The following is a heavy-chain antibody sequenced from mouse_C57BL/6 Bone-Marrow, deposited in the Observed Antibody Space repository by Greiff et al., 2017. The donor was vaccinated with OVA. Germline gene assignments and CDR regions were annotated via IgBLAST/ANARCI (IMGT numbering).Heavy chain of an antibody. J-gene: IGHJ2*01. V-gene: IGHV14-4*01. CDR2: IDPENGDT. Sequence: EVQLQQSGAELVRPGASVKLSCTASGFNIKDDYMHWVKQRPEQGLEWIGWIDPENGDTEYASKFQGKATITADTSSNTAYLQLSSLTSEDTAVDYCTTLTTVVATDDWGQGTTLTVSS. CDR1: GFNIKDDY. CDR3: TTLTTVVATDD. D-gene: IGHD1-1*01.